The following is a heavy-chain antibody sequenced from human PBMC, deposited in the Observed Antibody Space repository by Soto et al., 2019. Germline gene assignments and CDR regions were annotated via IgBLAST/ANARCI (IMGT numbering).Heavy chain of an antibody. J-gene: IGHJ6*02. V-gene: IGHV1-69*13. CDR2: IIPIFGTA. Sequence: GASVKVSCKASGGTFSSYAISWVRQAPGQGLEWMGGIIPIFGTANYAQKFQGRVTITADESTSTAYMEQSSLRSEDTAVYYCARDRMGDGYSYAYYYYGMDVWGQGTTVTVSS. CDR3: ARDRMGDGYSYAYYYYGMDV. CDR1: GGTFSSYA. D-gene: IGHD5-18*01.